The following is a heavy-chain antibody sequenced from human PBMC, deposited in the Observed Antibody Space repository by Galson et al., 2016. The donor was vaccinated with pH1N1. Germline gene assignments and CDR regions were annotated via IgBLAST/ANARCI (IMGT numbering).Heavy chain of an antibody. J-gene: IGHJ4*02. V-gene: IGHV1-18*01. D-gene: IGHD6-13*01. CDR1: GYTFTAYG. CDR2: ISAINASP. Sequence: LVKVSCKASGYTFTAYGINWVRQAPGQGLEWMGRISAINASPSYAQKFQGRVTMTSDPSTNTAYMELGSLRSDNTAVYYCARTAAAAYFDYWGQGTLITVFS. CDR3: ARTAAAAYFDY.